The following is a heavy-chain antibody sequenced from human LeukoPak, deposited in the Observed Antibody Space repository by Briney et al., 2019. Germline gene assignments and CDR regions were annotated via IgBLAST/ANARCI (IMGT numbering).Heavy chain of an antibody. J-gene: IGHJ4*02. V-gene: IGHV4-34*01. CDR2: MNHSGSA. CDR1: GGSFSGYY. CDR3: ARVPWSSVTICDY. Sequence: SETLSLTCAVYGGSFSGYYWTWIRQPPGKGLEWIGEMNHSGSANYNPSLKSRVTISVDTSKNQCSLRLSSVTAADTAVYYCARVPWSSVTICDYWGQGTLVTVSS. D-gene: IGHD2-2*01.